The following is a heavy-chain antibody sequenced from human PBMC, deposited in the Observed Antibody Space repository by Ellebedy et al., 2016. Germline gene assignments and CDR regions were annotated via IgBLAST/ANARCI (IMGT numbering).Heavy chain of an antibody. CDR3: ANQQYASGSYYNGKEGFDP. CDR1: GFSLSTSGVG. V-gene: IGHV2-5*02. CDR2: IYWDDDK. D-gene: IGHD3-10*01. J-gene: IGHJ5*02. Sequence: SGPTLVKPTQTLTLTCTFSGFSLSTSGVGVGWIRQPPGKALEWLALIYWDDDKRYSPSLRSRLTITKDTSKNQVVLTMTNMDPVDTATYYCANQQYASGSYYNGKEGFDPWGQGTLVTVSS.